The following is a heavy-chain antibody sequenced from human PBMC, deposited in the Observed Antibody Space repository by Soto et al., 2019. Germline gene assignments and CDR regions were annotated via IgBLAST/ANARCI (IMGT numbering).Heavy chain of an antibody. CDR3: ARSSYYYDSSGYPALTYYFDY. Sequence: PSETLSLTCTVSGGSISSGGYYWSWIRQHPGKGLEWIGHIYYSGSTYYNPSLKSRVTISVDTSKNQFSLKLSSVTAADTAVYYCARSSYYYDSSGYPALTYYFDYWGQGTLVTVSS. D-gene: IGHD3-22*01. J-gene: IGHJ4*02. CDR2: IYYSGST. V-gene: IGHV4-31*03. CDR1: GGSISSGGYY.